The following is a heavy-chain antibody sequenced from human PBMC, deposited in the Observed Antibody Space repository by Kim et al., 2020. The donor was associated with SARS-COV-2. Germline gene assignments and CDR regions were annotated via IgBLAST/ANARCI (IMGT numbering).Heavy chain of an antibody. V-gene: IGHV3-48*01. CDR3: SVGGVAY. D-gene: IGHD3-16*01. CDR1: GLTFSSYS. Sequence: GGSLRLSCAASGLTFSSYSMNWVRQAQGKGLEWVSYISSSSSTIYYADSVKGRFNISRDNAKNSLYLKMNSLRAVDTAVYYCSVGGVAYWGQGTLVTVSS. J-gene: IGHJ4*02. CDR2: ISSSSSTI.